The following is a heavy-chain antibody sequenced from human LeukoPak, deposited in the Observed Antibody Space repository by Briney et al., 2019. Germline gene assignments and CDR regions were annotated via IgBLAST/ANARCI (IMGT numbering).Heavy chain of an antibody. CDR2: ISSSGSTI. D-gene: IGHD1-1*01. V-gene: IGHV3-48*02. J-gene: IGHJ5*01. CDR1: GFTFSSYS. CDR3: ARDCRLNCARQPGFDS. Sequence: LTGGSLRLSCAASGFTFSSYSMNWVRQAPGKGLEWVSYISSSGSTIYYADSVKGRLTISRDNAKNSLYLQLSSLRDEDTAEYCARDCRLNCARQPGFDSWGQGTLVTVSS.